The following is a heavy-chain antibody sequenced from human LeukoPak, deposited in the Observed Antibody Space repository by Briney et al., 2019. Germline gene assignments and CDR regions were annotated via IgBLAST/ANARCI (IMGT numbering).Heavy chain of an antibody. CDR1: GFIFSSYS. D-gene: IGHD1-1*01. J-gene: IGHJ6*03. V-gene: IGHV3-48*04. Sequence: TGGSLRLPCAASGFIFSSYSMTWVRQAPGKGLEWVSYISSSGTTIYYADSVKGRFTISRDSAKKTLFLQMNSLRAEDTAVYYCASSTTGEDYYYYYMDVWGKGTTVTVSS. CDR3: ASSTTGEDYYYYYMDV. CDR2: ISSSGTTI.